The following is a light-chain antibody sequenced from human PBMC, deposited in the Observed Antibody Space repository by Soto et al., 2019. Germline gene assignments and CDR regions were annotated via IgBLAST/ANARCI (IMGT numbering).Light chain of an antibody. CDR3: LQNNSYPFT. CDR1: QGVRSF. V-gene: IGKV1-17*01. J-gene: IGKJ3*01. CDR2: EIS. Sequence: DIQMTQSPSSLSASAGDRVTITCRASQGVRSFVDWYQQKPGKAPKRLIYEISSLQSGVPSRFSGSGSGTEFTLTISRLQPEDFAPYYCLQNNSYPFTFGPGTKVDIK.